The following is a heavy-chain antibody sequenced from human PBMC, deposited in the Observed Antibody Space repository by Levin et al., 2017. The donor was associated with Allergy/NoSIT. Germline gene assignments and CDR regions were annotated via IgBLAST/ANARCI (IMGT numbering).Heavy chain of an antibody. CDR1: GFTFSSYG. J-gene: IGHJ4*02. CDR3: VIFGGYYYDSSGYYSKRYFDY. CDR2: IWYDGSNK. Sequence: GESLKISCAASGFTFSSYGMHWVRQAPGKGLEWVAVIWYDGSNKYYADSVKGRFTISRDNSKNTLYLQMNSLRAEDTAVYYCVIFGGYYYDSSGYYSKRYFDYWGQGTLVTVSS. D-gene: IGHD3-22*01. V-gene: IGHV3-33*01.